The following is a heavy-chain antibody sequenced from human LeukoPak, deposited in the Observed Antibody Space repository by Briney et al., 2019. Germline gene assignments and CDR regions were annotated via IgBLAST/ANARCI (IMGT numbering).Heavy chain of an antibody. CDR1: GFTFTSYW. D-gene: IGHD5-18*01. CDR2: INQDGSAK. CDR3: ARGGSDTAMAHDY. V-gene: IGHV3-7*01. J-gene: IGHJ4*02. Sequence: GGSLRLSCAASGFTFTSYWMTWVRQAPGKGLEWVANINQDGSAKNYVDSVRGRLTISRDNAKSLLYLQMNSLRAEDTAVYFCARGGSDTAMAHDYWGQGTLVTVSS.